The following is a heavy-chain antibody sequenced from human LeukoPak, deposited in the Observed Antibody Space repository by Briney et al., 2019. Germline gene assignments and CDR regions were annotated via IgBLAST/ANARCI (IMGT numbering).Heavy chain of an antibody. CDR3: ARGGGLGV. CDR1: GFTFSSYW. D-gene: IGHD3-16*01. Sequence: GGPLRLSCAASGFTFSSYWMNWARQAPGKGLEWVASINHNGNVNYYVDSVKGRFTISRDNAKNSLYLQMSNLRAEDTAVYFCARGGGLGVWGQGATVTVSS. CDR2: INHNGNVN. V-gene: IGHV3-7*03. J-gene: IGHJ6*02.